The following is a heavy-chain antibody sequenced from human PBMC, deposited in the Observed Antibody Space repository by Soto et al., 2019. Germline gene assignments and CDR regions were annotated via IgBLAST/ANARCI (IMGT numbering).Heavy chain of an antibody. CDR1: GLPFSGSP. J-gene: IGHJ6*02. D-gene: IGHD2-2*01. CDR3: TRPGFGDFVDPYDYGIDV. V-gene: IGHV3-73*01. CDR2: IRSMANTYAT. Sequence: VGSLRLSCAASGLPFSGSPIHWVRQASGKGLEWVGRIRSMANTYATAYATSVKGRFTISRDDSKNTTYLQMNSLKTEDTAVYFCTRPGFGDFVDPYDYGIDVWGQGTTVTVSS.